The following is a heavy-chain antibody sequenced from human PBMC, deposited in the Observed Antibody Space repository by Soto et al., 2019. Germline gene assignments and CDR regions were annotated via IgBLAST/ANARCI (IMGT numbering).Heavy chain of an antibody. D-gene: IGHD2-15*01. CDR2: ITHSGNT. Sequence: PSETLSLTCAVDGGSFSAYYWTWLRQPPGKGLEWIGEITHSGNTKYNPSLRSRVTISVDTPKNQFSLNLSSVTAADTAVYYCARRYCSGGSCYIGNFWFDPWGQGTLVTVSS. J-gene: IGHJ5*02. CDR1: GGSFSAYY. CDR3: ARRYCSGGSCYIGNFWFDP. V-gene: IGHV4-34*01.